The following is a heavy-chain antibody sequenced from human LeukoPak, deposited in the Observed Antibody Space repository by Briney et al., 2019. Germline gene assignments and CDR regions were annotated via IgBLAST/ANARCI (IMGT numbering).Heavy chain of an antibody. CDR2: IYHSGST. V-gene: IGHV4-38-2*02. J-gene: IGHJ4*02. CDR1: GYSISSGYY. CDR3: ARVWTDSGSYYDDRGAFDY. Sequence: SETLSLTCTVSGYSISSGYYWGWIRQSPGKGLEWIGSIYHSGSTYYNPSLKSRVTISVDTSKNQISLKLSSVTAADTALYYCARVWTDSGSYYDDRGAFDYWGQGTLVTVSS. D-gene: IGHD1-26*01.